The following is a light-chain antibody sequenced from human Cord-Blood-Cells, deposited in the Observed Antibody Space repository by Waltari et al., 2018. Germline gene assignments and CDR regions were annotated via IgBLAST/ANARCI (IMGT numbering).Light chain of an antibody. CDR1: ELGDKY. CDR3: QAWDSSNWV. J-gene: IGLJ3*02. CDR2: QDS. Sequence: SYELTQPPSVSVSPGQTASITCSGDELGDKYACWYQQKPGQSPVLVIYQDSKRPSWIPELFSGSNSENTATLTISGTQAMDESDYYCQAWDSSNWVFGGGTKLTVL. V-gene: IGLV3-1*01.